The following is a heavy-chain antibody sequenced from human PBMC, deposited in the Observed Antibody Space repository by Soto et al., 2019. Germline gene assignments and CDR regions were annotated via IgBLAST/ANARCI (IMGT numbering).Heavy chain of an antibody. V-gene: IGHV4-31*03. Sequence: QVQLQESGPGLVKASQTLSLTCSVSGSSMSSGGYYWNGIRQHPGKGLEWIGYIYYSGTTYYNPSLKSRINIAIDTSNNQFSLKVNSVTAADTAVYYCARGRYNLPLYWGQGAQVTVSS. CDR2: IYYSGTT. J-gene: IGHJ4*02. D-gene: IGHD3-9*01. CDR1: GSSMSSGGYY. CDR3: ARGRYNLPLY.